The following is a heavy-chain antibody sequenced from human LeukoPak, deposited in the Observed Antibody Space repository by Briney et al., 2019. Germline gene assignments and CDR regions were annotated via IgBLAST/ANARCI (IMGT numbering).Heavy chain of an antibody. CDR1: GFTFSSYS. V-gene: IGHV3-21*01. D-gene: IGHD4-11*01. Sequence: GGSLRLSCAASGFTFSSYSMNWVRQAPGKGLEWVSSISSSSSYIYYADSVKGRFTISRDDSKNTLYLQMNNLRADDTAVYYCARDPPAVTTNTYGWGQGTLVTVSS. J-gene: IGHJ4*02. CDR2: ISSSSSYI. CDR3: ARDPPAVTTNTYG.